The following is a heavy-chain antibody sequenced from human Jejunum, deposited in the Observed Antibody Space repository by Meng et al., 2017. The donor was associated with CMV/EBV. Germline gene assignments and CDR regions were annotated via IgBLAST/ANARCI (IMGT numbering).Heavy chain of an antibody. CDR1: DYIFRNYG. CDR3: VPGTTGGYYFDN. Sequence: ASDYIFRNYGISWVRQAPGQGLEWMGWISPYNDNTKYAQKVQGRVTMTADTSTSTAYMEVRSLRSDDTAVYYCVPGTTGGYYFDNWGQGTLVTVSS. V-gene: IGHV1-18*01. CDR2: ISPYNDNT. J-gene: IGHJ4*02. D-gene: IGHD1-1*01.